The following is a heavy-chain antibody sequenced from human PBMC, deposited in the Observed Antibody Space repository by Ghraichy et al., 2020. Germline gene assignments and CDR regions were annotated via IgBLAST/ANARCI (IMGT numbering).Heavy chain of an antibody. J-gene: IGHJ6*02. V-gene: IGHV3-48*02. CDR2: ISSSSSTI. CDR3: ARVGRVAVANRGLWGAMDYYYGLDV. Sequence: GGSLRLSCAASGFTFSNYNMNWVRQAPGKGLEWVSYISSSSSTIYYADSVKGRFTISRDNAKNSLYLQMNSLRDEDTAVYYCARVGRVAVANRGLWGAMDYYYGLDVWGQGTTVTVSS. CDR1: GFTFSNYN. D-gene: IGHD6-19*01.